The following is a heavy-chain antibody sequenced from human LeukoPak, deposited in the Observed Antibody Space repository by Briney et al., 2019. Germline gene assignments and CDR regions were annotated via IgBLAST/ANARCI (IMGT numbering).Heavy chain of an antibody. J-gene: IGHJ6*02. CDR2: IIPTFSAP. CDR3: ARGQYGMDV. V-gene: IGHV1-69*05. Sequence: ASVKVSCKASGGTFGGYVISWVRQAPGQGLQWMGGIIPTFSAPSYAQQFQGRVTMTRNTSISTAYMELSSLRSEDTAVYYCARGQYGMDVWGQGTTVTVSS. CDR1: GGTFGGYV.